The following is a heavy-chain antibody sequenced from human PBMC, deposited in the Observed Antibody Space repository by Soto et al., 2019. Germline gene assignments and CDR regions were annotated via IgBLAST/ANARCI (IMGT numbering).Heavy chain of an antibody. D-gene: IGHD2-21*02. J-gene: IGHJ4*02. CDR2: MTGSGCDI. Sequence: EVQLLESGGGLVQPGGSLRLSCAASGFSVSRYAMMWVRQPPGKGQEWVAGMTGSGCDIRYADPVKGRFTISKDNSKNTLYLQMNSLRAEDTAIYYCAKDAVYGDGLWLAGNWGQGTLVTVSS. V-gene: IGHV3-23*01. CDR1: GFSVSRYA. CDR3: AKDAVYGDGLWLAGN.